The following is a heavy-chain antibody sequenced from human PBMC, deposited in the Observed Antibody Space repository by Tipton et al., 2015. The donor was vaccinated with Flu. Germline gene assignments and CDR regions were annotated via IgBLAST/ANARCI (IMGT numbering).Heavy chain of an antibody. D-gene: IGHD5-12*01. CDR3: ARGGVSNSGYRN. V-gene: IGHV4-59*01. J-gene: IGHJ4*02. CDR2: IYYSGST. CDR1: GGSISSYY. Sequence: TLSLTCTVSGGSISSYYWSWIRQPPGKGLEWIGYIYYSGSTNYNPSLKSRVTISVDTSKNQFSLKLSSVTAADTAVYYCARGGVSNSGYRNWGQGTLVNVSS.